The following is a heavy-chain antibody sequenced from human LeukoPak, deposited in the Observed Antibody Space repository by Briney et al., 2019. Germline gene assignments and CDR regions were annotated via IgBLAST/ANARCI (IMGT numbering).Heavy chain of an antibody. CDR1: GYTFTSYG. Sequence: ASVKVSCKASGYTFTSYGISWVRQAPGQGLEWMGWISAYNGNTNYAQKLQGRVTMTTDTSTSTAYMELRSLRSDDTAVYYCARRPYSSGWYGWFDPWGQGTLVTVSS. CDR2: ISAYNGNT. CDR3: ARRPYSSGWYGWFDP. D-gene: IGHD6-19*01. V-gene: IGHV1-18*01. J-gene: IGHJ5*02.